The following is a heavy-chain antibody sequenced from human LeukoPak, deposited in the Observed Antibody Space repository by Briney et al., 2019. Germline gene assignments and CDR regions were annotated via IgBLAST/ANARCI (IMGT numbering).Heavy chain of an antibody. CDR3: ARDHRGYYDSSGEFDY. V-gene: IGHV3-21*01. Sequence: GGSLRLSCAVSGFTFSSYSMNWVRQAPGKGLEWVSSISSSSSYIYYADSVKGRFTISRDNAKNSLYLQMNSLRAEDTAVYYCARDHRGYYDSSGEFDYWGQGTLVTVSS. J-gene: IGHJ4*02. CDR1: GFTFSSYS. CDR2: ISSSSSYI. D-gene: IGHD3-22*01.